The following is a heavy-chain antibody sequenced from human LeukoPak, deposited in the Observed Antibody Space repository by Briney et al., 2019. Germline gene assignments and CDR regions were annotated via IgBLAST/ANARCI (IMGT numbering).Heavy chain of an antibody. CDR2: ISSSSSYI. CDR1: GFTFSSYS. J-gene: IGHJ3*02. D-gene: IGHD1-26*01. CDR3: AKDGIVGAIGSGAFDI. Sequence: GGSLRLSCAASGFTFSSYSMNWVRQAPGKGLEWVSSISSSSSYIYYADSVKGRFTISRDNSKNTLYLQMNSLRAEDTAVYYCAKDGIVGAIGSGAFDIWGQGTMVTVSS. V-gene: IGHV3-21*04.